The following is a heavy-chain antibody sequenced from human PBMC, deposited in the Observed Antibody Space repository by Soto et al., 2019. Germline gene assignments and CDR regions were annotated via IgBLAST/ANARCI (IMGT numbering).Heavy chain of an antibody. CDR1: GFTFSSYG. Sequence: GGSLRLSCAASGFTFSSYGMHWVRQAPGKGLEWVAVISYDGSNKYYADSVKGRFTISRDNSKNTLYLQMNSLRAEDTAVYYCARDKRHHDAFDIWGQGTMVTVSS. CDR3: ARDKRHHDAFDI. CDR2: ISYDGSNK. J-gene: IGHJ3*02. V-gene: IGHV3-30*03.